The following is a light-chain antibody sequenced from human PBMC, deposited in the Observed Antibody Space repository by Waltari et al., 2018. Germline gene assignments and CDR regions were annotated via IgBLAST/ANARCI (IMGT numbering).Light chain of an antibody. Sequence: QSALIQPASVSGSPGQSLTISCTGTRSNSGSYNLVSWYQQYPGKAPKVMIYEVYNRPSGVSNRFSGSKSGNTASLTISGLQAEDETDYYCCSYAGSNSWVFGGGTKVTVL. J-gene: IGLJ3*02. CDR1: RSNSGSYNL. V-gene: IGLV2-23*02. CDR2: EVY. CDR3: CSYAGSNSWV.